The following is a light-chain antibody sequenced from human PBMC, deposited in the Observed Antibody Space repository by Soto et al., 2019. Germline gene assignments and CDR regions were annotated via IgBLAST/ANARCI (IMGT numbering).Light chain of an antibody. CDR2: EVS. CDR1: SSDVGGYNY. V-gene: IGLV2-14*01. Sequence: QSALTQPASVSGSPGQSIIISCTGTSSDVGGYNYVSWYQQHPGKAPKLMIFEVSNRPSGVSSRFSGSKSGNTASLTISGLEAEDEADYYCSSYTSSSTQVFGTGTKVTVL. CDR3: SSYTSSSTQV. J-gene: IGLJ1*01.